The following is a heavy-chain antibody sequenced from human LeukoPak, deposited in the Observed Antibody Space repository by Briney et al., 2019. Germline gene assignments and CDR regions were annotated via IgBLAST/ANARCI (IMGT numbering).Heavy chain of an antibody. CDR1: GFTFSSYA. Sequence: GGSLRLSCAASGFTFSSYAMSWVRQAPGKGLEWVSAISGSGGSTYYADSVKGRFTISRDNSKNTLYLQMNSLRAEDTAVYYCARPTASYYYDSSGYYYVDYWGQGTLVTVSS. J-gene: IGHJ4*02. CDR2: ISGSGGST. V-gene: IGHV3-23*01. D-gene: IGHD3-22*01. CDR3: ARPTASYYYDSSGYYYVDY.